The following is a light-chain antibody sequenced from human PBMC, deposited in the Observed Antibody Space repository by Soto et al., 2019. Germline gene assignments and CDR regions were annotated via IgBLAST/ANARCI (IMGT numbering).Light chain of an antibody. CDR1: QSVSSSD. CDR2: GAS. V-gene: IGKV3-20*01. CDR3: QQYGGSPLYT. Sequence: EIVLTQSPGTLSLSPGDRATLSCRASQSVSSSDLAWYQQKPGQAPRLLIYGASTRATGIPDRFSGSGSGTDFTLTISRLXPEDFAVYYCQQYGGSPLYTFGQGTKLEIK. J-gene: IGKJ2*01.